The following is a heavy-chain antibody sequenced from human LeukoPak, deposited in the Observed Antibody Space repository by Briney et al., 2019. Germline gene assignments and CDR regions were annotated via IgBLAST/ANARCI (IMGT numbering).Heavy chain of an antibody. D-gene: IGHD2-2*02. Sequence: SVKVSCKASGGTFSSYAISWVRQAPGQGLEWMGGIIPIFGTANYAQKFQGRVTITADESTSTAYMELSSLRSEDTAVYYCARSSCSSTSCYTYYYYYMDVWGKGTTVTVSS. V-gene: IGHV1-69*13. J-gene: IGHJ6*03. CDR3: ARSSCSSTSCYTYYYYYMDV. CDR2: IIPIFGTA. CDR1: GGTFSSYA.